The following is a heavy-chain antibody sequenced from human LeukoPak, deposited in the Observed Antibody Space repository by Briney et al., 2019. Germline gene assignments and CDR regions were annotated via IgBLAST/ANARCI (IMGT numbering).Heavy chain of an antibody. V-gene: IGHV4-38-2*01. D-gene: IGHD3-10*01. Sequence: SETLSLTCAVSGYSISSGYYWGWIRQPPGKGLEWIGSIYHSGSTYYNPSLKSRVTISVDTSKNQFSLKLSSVTAADTAVYYCARGDGSGSYGWFDPWGQGTLVTVSS. CDR3: ARGDGSGSYGWFDP. J-gene: IGHJ5*02. CDR2: IYHSGST. CDR1: GYSISSGYY.